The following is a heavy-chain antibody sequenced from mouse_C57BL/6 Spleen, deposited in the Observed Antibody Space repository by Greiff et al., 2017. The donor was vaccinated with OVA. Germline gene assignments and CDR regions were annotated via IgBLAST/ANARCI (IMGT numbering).Heavy chain of an antibody. V-gene: IGHV1-82*01. J-gene: IGHJ4*01. D-gene: IGHD6-1*01. CDR3: ARSTAMDY. CDR1: GYAFSSSW. CDR2: IYPGDGDT. Sequence: QVQLQQSGPELVKPGASVKISCKASGYAFSSSWMNWVKQRPGKGLEWIGRIYPGDGDTNYNGKFKGKATLTADKSSSTAYMQLSSLPSEDSAVYFCARSTAMDYWGQGTSVTVSS.